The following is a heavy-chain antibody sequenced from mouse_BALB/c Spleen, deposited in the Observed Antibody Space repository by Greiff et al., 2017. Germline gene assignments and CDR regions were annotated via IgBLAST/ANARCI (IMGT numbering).Heavy chain of an antibody. D-gene: IGHD3-2*01. CDR1: GYSITSGYY. V-gene: IGHV3-6*02. Sequence: EVQLQQSGPGLVKPSQSLSLTCSVTGYSITSGYYWNWIRQFPGNKLEWMGYISYDGSNNYNPSLKNRISITRDTSKNQFFLKLNSVTTEDTATYYCARGGTARAPFDYWGQGTTLTVSS. CDR3: ARGGTARAPFDY. CDR2: ISYDGSN. J-gene: IGHJ2*01.